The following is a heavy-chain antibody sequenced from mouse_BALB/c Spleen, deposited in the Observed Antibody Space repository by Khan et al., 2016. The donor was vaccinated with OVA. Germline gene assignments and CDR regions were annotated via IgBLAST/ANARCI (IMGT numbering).Heavy chain of an antibody. J-gene: IGHJ2*01. V-gene: IGHV3-2*02. CDR3: ASMILSYYGSNFEGYYFDH. CDR1: GYSITSDYA. Sequence: VQLKESGPGLVKPSQSLSLTCTVTGYSITSDYAWNWIRQFPGNKLEWMGYISYSGDTAYNPSLKSRISITRDTSKNQFFLQLNSVTTEDTATXYCASMILSYYGSNFEGYYFDHWGQGTTLTVSS. D-gene: IGHD1-1*01. CDR2: ISYSGDT.